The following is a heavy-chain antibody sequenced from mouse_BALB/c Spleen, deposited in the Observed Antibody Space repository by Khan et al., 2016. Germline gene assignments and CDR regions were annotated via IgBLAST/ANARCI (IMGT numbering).Heavy chain of an antibody. CDR1: GYTFTNYG. J-gene: IGHJ4*01. D-gene: IGHD1-2*01. Sequence: QIQLVQSGPELKKPGETVKISCKASGYTFTNYGMNWVKQTPETGLKWMGWTNPYTGEPTYADDFKGRFAFSLETSATTAYLQINNLKNEDTATYFCARSSYDGYYYAMDVWGQGTSVTVSS. CDR3: ARSSYDGYYYAMDV. V-gene: IGHV9-3-1*01. CDR2: TNPYTGEP.